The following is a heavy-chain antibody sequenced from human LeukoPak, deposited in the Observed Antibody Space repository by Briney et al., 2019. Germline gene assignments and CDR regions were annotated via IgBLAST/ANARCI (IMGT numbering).Heavy chain of an antibody. CDR3: ARDLAYYDFWSGYNRIDY. CDR2: ISYDGSNK. V-gene: IGHV3-30*19. J-gene: IGHJ4*02. D-gene: IGHD3-3*01. CDR1: GFTFSNYG. Sequence: GGSLRLSCAASGFTFSNYGMPWVRQAPGKGLEWVAVISYDGSNKYYADSVKGRFTISRDNSKNTLYLQMNSLRAEDTAVYYCARDLAYYDFWSGYNRIDYWGQGTLVTVSS.